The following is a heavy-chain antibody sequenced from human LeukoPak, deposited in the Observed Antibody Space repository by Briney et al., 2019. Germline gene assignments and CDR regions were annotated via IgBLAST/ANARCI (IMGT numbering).Heavy chain of an antibody. D-gene: IGHD3-16*02. Sequence: ASVKVSCKVSGYTLTELSMHWVRQAPGEGLEWMGGFDPEDGETIYAQKFQGRVTMTEDTSTDTAYMELSSLRSEDTAVYYCATDPYYDYVWGSYRDYWGQGTLVTVSS. CDR3: ATDPYYDYVWGSYRDY. J-gene: IGHJ4*02. CDR1: GYTLTELS. V-gene: IGHV1-24*01. CDR2: FDPEDGET.